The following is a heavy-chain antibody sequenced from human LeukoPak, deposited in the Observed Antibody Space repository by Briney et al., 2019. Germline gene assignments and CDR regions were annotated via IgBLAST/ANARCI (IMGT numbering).Heavy chain of an antibody. D-gene: IGHD3-22*01. V-gene: IGHV3-23*01. CDR1: GFTYSSYA. CDR2: ISGRGGTT. Sequence: GASLRLSCAASGFTYSSYAMSWVRQAPGKGLEWVSGISGRGGTTYYADSVKGRFTISRDNSKNTLYLQMNTLRAEDTAVYYCAKASYYYDSSGYYRLGYFNYWGQGTLVTVSP. CDR3: AKASYYYDSSGYYRLGYFNY. J-gene: IGHJ4*02.